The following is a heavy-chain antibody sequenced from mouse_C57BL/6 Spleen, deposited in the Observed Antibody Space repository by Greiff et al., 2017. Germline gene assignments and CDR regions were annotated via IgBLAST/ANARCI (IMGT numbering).Heavy chain of an antibody. CDR3: ARGGSQDAMGY. J-gene: IGHJ4*01. CDR2: ISDGGSYT. CDR1: GFTFSSYA. V-gene: IGHV5-4*01. Sequence: EVQLQESGGGLVKPGASLKLSCAASGFTFSSYAMPWVRQTPEKRLEWVATISDGGSYTYYPDNVKGRFTISTDNAKNNLYLQMSHLKSEDTAMYYCARGGSQDAMGYWGQGASVTVSS.